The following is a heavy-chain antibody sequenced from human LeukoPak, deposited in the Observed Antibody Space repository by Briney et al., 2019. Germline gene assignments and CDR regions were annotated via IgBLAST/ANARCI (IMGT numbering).Heavy chain of an antibody. V-gene: IGHV3-23*01. CDR2: ISGRGDSP. CDR1: GFSFNTYA. CDR3: ARDPGYAIYYFDY. D-gene: IGHD3-9*01. J-gene: IGHJ4*02. Sequence: GGSLRLSCAASGFSFNTYAMSWVRQAPGKGLEWVSTISGRGDSPFYADSVKGRFSISRDNSKNTLFLHMDSLRAEDTAVYYCARDPGYAIYYFDYWGQGNLVTVSS.